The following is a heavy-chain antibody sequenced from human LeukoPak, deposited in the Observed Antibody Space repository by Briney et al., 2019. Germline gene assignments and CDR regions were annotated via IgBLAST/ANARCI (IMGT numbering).Heavy chain of an antibody. CDR3: AKEKIIGFVFDGFDI. V-gene: IGHV3-23*01. CDR2: ISGSGGST. J-gene: IGHJ3*02. CDR1: GFTVTSNS. D-gene: IGHD2/OR15-2a*01. Sequence: GGSLRLSCTVSGFTVTSNSMSWVRQAPGKGLEWVSGISGSGGSTYYADSVKGRFTISRDNSKNTLYLQMNSLRAEDTAVYYCAKEKIIGFVFDGFDIWGQGTMVTVSS.